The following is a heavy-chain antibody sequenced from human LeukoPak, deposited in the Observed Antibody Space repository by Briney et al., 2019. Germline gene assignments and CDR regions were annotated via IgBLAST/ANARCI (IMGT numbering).Heavy chain of an antibody. D-gene: IGHD2-21*02. CDR1: GGSISSSSYY. CDR3: ARDRGYFYCGGDCPAADAFDI. V-gene: IGHV3-11*01. CDR2: ISSSGSTI. Sequence: LSLTCTVSGGSISSSSYYWGWIRQAPGKGLEWVSYISSSGSTIYYADSVKGRFTISRDNAKNSLYLQMNSLRAEDTAVYYCARDRGYFYCGGDCPAADAFDIWGQGTMVTVSS. J-gene: IGHJ3*02.